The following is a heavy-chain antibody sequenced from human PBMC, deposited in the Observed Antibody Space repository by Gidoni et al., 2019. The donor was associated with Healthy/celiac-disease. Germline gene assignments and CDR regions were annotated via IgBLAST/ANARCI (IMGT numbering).Heavy chain of an antibody. V-gene: IGHV3-7*01. CDR3: ARDTQWSSGYYDARFDY. CDR1: GFTFSNYW. D-gene: IGHD3-22*01. J-gene: IGHJ4*02. Sequence: EVQLVESGGVLVQPGGSLRLSCAASGFTFSNYWMSWVRQAPGKGLECVANIKQDRSEKYYVDSVKGRFTISRDNAKKSLYLQMKSLRAEDTAVYYCARDTQWSSGYYDARFDYWGQGTLVTV. CDR2: IKQDRSEK.